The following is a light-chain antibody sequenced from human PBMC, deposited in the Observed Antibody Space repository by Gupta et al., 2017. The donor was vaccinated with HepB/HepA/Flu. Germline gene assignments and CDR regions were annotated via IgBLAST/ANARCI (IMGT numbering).Light chain of an antibody. CDR2: KAS. J-gene: IGKJ1*01. V-gene: IGKV1-5*03. Sequence: DIQMTQSPSTLSASVGDRVTITCRASQSINSWLAWYQQKPGKAPNLLIYKASTLESGVPSRFSGSGSGTEFTLTISSLQPDDFATDYCQQYNSYPPWTFGQGTKVEIK. CDR1: QSINSW. CDR3: QQYNSYPPWT.